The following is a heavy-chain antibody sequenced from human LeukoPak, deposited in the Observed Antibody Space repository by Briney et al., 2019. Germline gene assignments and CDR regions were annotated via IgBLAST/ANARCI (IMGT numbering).Heavy chain of an antibody. Sequence: GGSLRLSCAASGFTFSSYSMSWVRQAPGKGLEWVSYISRSAGNTYYADSVKGRFTISRDSSKNTLYLQMNSLRAEDTAVYYCAKDLPPYYDFWSGYQIPAFDYWGQGTLVTVSS. CDR2: ISRSAGNT. D-gene: IGHD3-3*01. J-gene: IGHJ4*02. V-gene: IGHV3-23*01. CDR1: GFTFSSYS. CDR3: AKDLPPYYDFWSGYQIPAFDY.